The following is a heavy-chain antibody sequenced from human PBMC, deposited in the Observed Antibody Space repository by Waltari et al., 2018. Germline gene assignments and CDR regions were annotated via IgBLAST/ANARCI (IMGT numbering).Heavy chain of an antibody. D-gene: IGHD1-1*01. CDR1: GFTLRDEA. CDR2: IVLFDGST. CDR3: AKDSRWNLSWYFDL. Sequence: EVQLSESGGGLIQPGGSLRLSCAASGFTLRDEAMTWVRQAPGRGLEWVSAIVLFDGSTYSSTTVRCRFTLSIDHSKNSVYLQMNSLSAEDTAVYYCAKDSRWNLSWYFDLWGRGTRVAVSS. J-gene: IGHJ2*01. V-gene: IGHV3-23*01.